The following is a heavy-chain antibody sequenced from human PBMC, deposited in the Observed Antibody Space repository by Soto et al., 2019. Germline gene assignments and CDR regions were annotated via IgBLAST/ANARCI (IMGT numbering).Heavy chain of an antibody. J-gene: IGHJ4*02. CDR3: ARDGYDGSGSPYPAY. V-gene: IGHV4-59*01. D-gene: IGHD3-10*01. CDR1: CGSMSEYF. CDR2: IYYLGST. Sequence: PSETLSLTCSVSCGSMSEYFWSWIRQSPGKGLEWIGYIYYLGSTDYNPSLKSRVTISVDTPKRQFSLRLTSVTAADTAVYYCARDGYDGSGSPYPAYWGPGTQVTVSS.